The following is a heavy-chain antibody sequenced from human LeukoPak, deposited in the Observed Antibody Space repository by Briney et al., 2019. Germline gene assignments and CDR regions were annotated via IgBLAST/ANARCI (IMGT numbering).Heavy chain of an antibody. J-gene: IGHJ4*02. CDR3: AKGPYDYVWGSYRPSYFDY. CDR1: GFTFSSYA. D-gene: IGHD3-16*02. V-gene: IGHV3-23*01. CDR2: ISGSGGST. Sequence: GGSLRLSCAASGFTFSSYAMSWVRQAPGKGLEWVSAISGSGGSTYYADSVKGRFTISRDNSNNTLYLQMNSLRAEDTAVSYCAKGPYDYVWGSYRPSYFDYWGQGTLVTVSS.